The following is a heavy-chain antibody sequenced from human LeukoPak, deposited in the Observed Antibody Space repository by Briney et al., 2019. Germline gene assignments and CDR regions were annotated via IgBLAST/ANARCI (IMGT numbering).Heavy chain of an antibody. CDR2: TVYRSKWYY. CDR3: ARSTALVGDDWVDP. J-gene: IGHJ5*02. V-gene: IGHV6-1*01. CDR1: GDSVSSNSAA. Sequence: SQTLSLTCAISGDSVSSNSAAWNWIGQSPSRGLEWLGRTVYRSKWYYDYAGSVQGRITINADTSKNQFSLHLNSATPEDTAVYYCARSTALVGDDWVDPWSQGTLVTVSS. D-gene: IGHD2-21*01.